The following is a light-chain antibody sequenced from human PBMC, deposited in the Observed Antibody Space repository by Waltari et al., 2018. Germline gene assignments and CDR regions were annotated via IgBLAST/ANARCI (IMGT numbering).Light chain of an antibody. CDR1: QSLLYNSNDKNY. V-gene: IGKV4-1*01. J-gene: IGKJ1*01. CDR3: QQYYSRRT. CDR2: WAS. Sequence: DIVMTQSPDSLAVSLGERATINCKSSQSLLYNSNDKNYLAWYQQKPGQPPKLLIYWASTRHSGVPDRFIGSGSATDFTLTISSLQAEDVAVYYCQQYYSRRTFGQGTKVEIK.